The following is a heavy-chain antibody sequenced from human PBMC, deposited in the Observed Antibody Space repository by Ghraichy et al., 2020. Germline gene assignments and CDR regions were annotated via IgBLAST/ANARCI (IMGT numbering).Heavy chain of an antibody. V-gene: IGHV4-34*01. J-gene: IGHJ4*02. CDR3: TRSHITIFGVVVIPGYFAS. D-gene: IGHD3-3*01. Sequence: SETLSLTCAVYGGSFSGYYWSWIRQPPGKGLEWIGEINLGGSTNYNPSLKSRVTISIDPSKNQFSLDLGSVTAADTAVYYCTRSHITIFGVVVIPGYFASWGLGTLVTVSS. CDR1: GGSFSGYY. CDR2: INLGGST.